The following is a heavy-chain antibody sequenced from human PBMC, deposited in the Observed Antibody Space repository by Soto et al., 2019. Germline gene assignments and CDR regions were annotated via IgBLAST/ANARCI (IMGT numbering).Heavy chain of an antibody. CDR3: AHLGVGATLFDY. Sequence: QITLKESGPTLVKPTQTLTLTCTFSGFSLSTSGVGVGWIRQPPGKALEWLALIYWDDDKRYSPSLKSRLTITQDTSKNQVVLTMTNMDPVDTATYYCAHLGVGATLFDYWGQGTLVTVSS. CDR2: IYWDDDK. V-gene: IGHV2-5*02. D-gene: IGHD1-26*01. CDR1: GFSLSTSGVG. J-gene: IGHJ4*02.